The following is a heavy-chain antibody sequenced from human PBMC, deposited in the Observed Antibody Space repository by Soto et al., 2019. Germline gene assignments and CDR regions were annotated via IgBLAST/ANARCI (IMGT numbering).Heavy chain of an antibody. CDR2: ICYSGTT. CDR1: GGSINSAGYY. V-gene: IGHV4-31*03. J-gene: IGHJ4*02. D-gene: IGHD3-3*01. CDR3: ARAQTFFGAIPVFYN. Sequence: PSETLSLTCTVSGGSINSAGYYWSWIRQHPGTGLEWIGYICYSGTTHYSPSLKSRVTMSIDTSKNHFSLNLSSMTAADTAIYYCARAQTFFGAIPVFYNWGQGTPVTVSS.